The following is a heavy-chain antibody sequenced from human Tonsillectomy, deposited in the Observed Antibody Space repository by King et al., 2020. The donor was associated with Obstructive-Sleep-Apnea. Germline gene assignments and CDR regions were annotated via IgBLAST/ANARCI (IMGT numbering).Heavy chain of an antibody. CDR2: IYYSGST. J-gene: IGHJ3*02. CDR3: ARDYGDYEKRAFDI. D-gene: IGHD4-17*01. V-gene: IGHV4-31*03. Sequence: VQLQESGPGLVKPSQTLSLTCTVSGGSISSGGYYWSWIRQHPGKGLEWIGYIYYSGSTYYNPSLKSRVTISVDTPENQFSLRLSSVTAAVTAVYYCARDYGDYEKRAFDIWGQGTLVTVSS. CDR1: GGSISSGGYY.